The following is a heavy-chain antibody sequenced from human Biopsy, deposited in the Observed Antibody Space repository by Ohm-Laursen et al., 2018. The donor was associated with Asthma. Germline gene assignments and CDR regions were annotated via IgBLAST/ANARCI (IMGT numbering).Heavy chain of an antibody. CDR1: GGSVSTGSYY. CDR3: ARGPNYHGSGRAPIGMDV. J-gene: IGHJ6*02. V-gene: IGHV4-61*01. Sequence: SDTLSLTCTVSGGSVSTGSYYWSWIRQPPGKGLEWLGYFYYTGSDNYNPPLKSRVTISVDTSKNQFSLRLNSVTAADTAVYYCARGPNYHGSGRAPIGMDVWGQGTTVTVSS. D-gene: IGHD3-10*01. CDR2: FYYTGSD.